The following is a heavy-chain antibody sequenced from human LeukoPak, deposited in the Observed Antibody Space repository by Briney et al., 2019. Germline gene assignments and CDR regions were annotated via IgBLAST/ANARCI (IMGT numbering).Heavy chain of an antibody. V-gene: IGHV3-48*01. CDR1: GFTFSDYT. CDR3: AKDRGRYYDSSGYYWGYYFDS. D-gene: IGHD3-22*01. Sequence: PGGSLRLSCAASGFTFSDYTMNWVRQAPGKGLEWISYISISSDTIYYADSVEGRFTISRDNSKNTLYLQMSSLRAEDTAVYYCAKDRGRYYDSSGYYWGYYFDSWGQGILVTVST. CDR2: ISISSDTI. J-gene: IGHJ4*02.